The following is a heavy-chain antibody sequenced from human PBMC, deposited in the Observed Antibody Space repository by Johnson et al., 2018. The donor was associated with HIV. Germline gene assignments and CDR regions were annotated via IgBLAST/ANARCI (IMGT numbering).Heavy chain of an antibody. D-gene: IGHD1-26*01. CDR2: IRSSGSTI. V-gene: IGHV3-11*04. Sequence: QVQLVESGGGLVKPGGSLRLSCAASGFTFSDYYMSWIRQAPGQGLEWISYIRSSGSTIYYADSVKGRFTISRDNAKNSLYLQMNSLRAEDTAVYYCASHRGVYPTSPGGVGAFDCCGPGTMVTVSS. J-gene: IGHJ3*01. CDR1: GFTFSDYY. CDR3: ASHRGVYPTSPGGVGAFDC.